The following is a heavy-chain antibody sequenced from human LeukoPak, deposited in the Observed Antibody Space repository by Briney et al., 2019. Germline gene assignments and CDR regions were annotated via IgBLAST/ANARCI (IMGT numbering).Heavy chain of an antibody. D-gene: IGHD3-3*01. J-gene: IGHJ5*02. CDR1: GGSISSSSYY. CDR2: IYYSGST. CDR3: ARLSADYDFWSGYSNWFDP. Sequence: PSETLSLTCTVSGGSISSSSYYWGWIRQPPGKGLEWIGSIYYSGSTYYNPSLKSRVTISVDTSKNQFSLKLSSVIAADTAVYYSARLSADYDFWSGYSNWFDPWGQGTLVTVSS. V-gene: IGHV4-39*01.